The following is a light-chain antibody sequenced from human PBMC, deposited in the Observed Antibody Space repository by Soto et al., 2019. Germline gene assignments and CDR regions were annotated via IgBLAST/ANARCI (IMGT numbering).Light chain of an antibody. CDR1: NSDVGGYNY. Sequence: QSALTQPASVSGSPGQSITISCTGTNSDVGGYNYVSWYQLHPGKAPKLIIYDVDSRPSGVSNRFSGSKSGNTVSLTVSGLQAEDEYDYFCSSYISTGVIFVGGTKLTVL. CDR3: SSYISTGVI. V-gene: IGLV2-14*03. CDR2: DVD. J-gene: IGLJ2*01.